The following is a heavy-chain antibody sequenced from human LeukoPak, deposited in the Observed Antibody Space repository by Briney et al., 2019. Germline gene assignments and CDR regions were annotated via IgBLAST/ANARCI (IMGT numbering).Heavy chain of an antibody. J-gene: IGHJ5*02. V-gene: IGHV4-59*12. CDR1: GGSISSYY. D-gene: IGHD2-15*01. CDR3: ARGVSGYCSGGSCPGLFDP. Sequence: SETLSLTCTVSGGSISSYYWSWIRQPPGKGLEWIGYIYYSGSTNYNPSLKSRVTISVDTSKNQFSLKLSSVTAADTAVHYCARGVSGYCSGGSCPGLFDPWGQGTLVTVSS. CDR2: IYYSGST.